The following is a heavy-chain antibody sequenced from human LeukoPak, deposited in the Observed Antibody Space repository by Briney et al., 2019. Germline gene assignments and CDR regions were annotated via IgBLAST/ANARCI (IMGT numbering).Heavy chain of an antibody. CDR3: ARDGLELRGFIYFQH. J-gene: IGHJ1*01. Sequence: GGSLRLSCAASGFTVSSNYMSWVRQAPGKGLEWVAVIWYDGSNKFYADSAKGRFTISRDNSKNTLYLQMNSLRAEDTAVYYCARDGLELRGFIYFQHWGQGTLVTVSS. V-gene: IGHV3-33*08. D-gene: IGHD1-7*01. CDR2: IWYDGSNK. CDR1: GFTVSSNY.